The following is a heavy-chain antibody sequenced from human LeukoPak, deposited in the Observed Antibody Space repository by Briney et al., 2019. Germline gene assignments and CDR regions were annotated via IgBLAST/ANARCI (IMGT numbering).Heavy chain of an antibody. J-gene: IGHJ5*02. Sequence: TGGSLRPSCVASGFAFGSYATSCVRQAAGKGLEWVSSITGSGDSTYYADSVKGRFRTSKEISKNAQYLQMHSLRAEDTAVYYCTKDRLSSGWYNYFDPWGQGTLVSDSS. CDR1: GFAFGSYA. V-gene: IGHV3-23*01. CDR2: ITGSGDST. CDR3: TKDRLSSGWYNYFDP. D-gene: IGHD6-19*01.